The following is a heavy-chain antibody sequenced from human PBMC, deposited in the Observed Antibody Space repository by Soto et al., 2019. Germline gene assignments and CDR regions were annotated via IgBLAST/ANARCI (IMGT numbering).Heavy chain of an antibody. D-gene: IGHD3-16*02. Sequence: EVQLVESGGGLVQPGRSLRLSCAASGFTFDDYAMHWVRQAPGKGLEWDSGISWNSGSIGYADSVKGRFTISRDNDKNSLYLQMNSLRAEDTELYYCAKAVDYIWGSYPTRGYYFDYWGQGTLVTVSS. CDR1: GFTFDDYA. CDR3: AKAVDYIWGSYPTRGYYFDY. CDR2: ISWNSGSI. V-gene: IGHV3-9*01. J-gene: IGHJ4*02.